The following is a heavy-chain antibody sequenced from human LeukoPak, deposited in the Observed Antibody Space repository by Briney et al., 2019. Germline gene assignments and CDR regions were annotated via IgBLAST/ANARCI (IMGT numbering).Heavy chain of an antibody. Sequence: GGSLRISCAASGFTFSSYAMHWVRQAPGKGLEWVAVISYDGSNKYYADSVKGRFTISRDNSKNTLYLQMNSLRAEDTAVYYCARDPINYYDFWSGYYYGPRYYYYYYYMDVWGKGTTVTVSS. CDR2: ISYDGSNK. CDR3: ARDPINYYDFWSGYYYGPRYYYYYYYMDV. J-gene: IGHJ6*03. V-gene: IGHV3-30*01. D-gene: IGHD3-3*01. CDR1: GFTFSSYA.